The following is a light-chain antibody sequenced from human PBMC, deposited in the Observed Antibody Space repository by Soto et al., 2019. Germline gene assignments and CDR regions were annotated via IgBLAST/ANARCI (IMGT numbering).Light chain of an antibody. Sequence: EIVLTQSPCTLSLSPGERATLSCRASQSVGNNYLAWYQQKPGQAPSLLIYAASSRATGVPDRFGGSGSGTDFTLTISRLEPEDSAVYYCQQFVGSPRTFGQGTKVDIK. J-gene: IGKJ1*01. V-gene: IGKV3-20*01. CDR1: QSVGNNY. CDR2: AAS. CDR3: QQFVGSPRT.